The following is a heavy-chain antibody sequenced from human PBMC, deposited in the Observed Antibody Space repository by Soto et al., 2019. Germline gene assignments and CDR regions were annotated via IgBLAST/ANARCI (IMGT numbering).Heavy chain of an antibody. CDR1: GFTFSSYS. V-gene: IGHV3-21*01. CDR3: ARDGILNNSSGYYSHYYYGMDV. D-gene: IGHD3-22*01. Sequence: GGSLRLSCAASGFTFSSYSMNWVRQAPGKGLGWVSSISSSSSYIYYADSVKGRFTISRDNAKNSLYLQMNSLRAEDTAVYYCARDGILNNSSGYYSHYYYGMDVWGQGTTVTVSS. CDR2: ISSSSSYI. J-gene: IGHJ6*02.